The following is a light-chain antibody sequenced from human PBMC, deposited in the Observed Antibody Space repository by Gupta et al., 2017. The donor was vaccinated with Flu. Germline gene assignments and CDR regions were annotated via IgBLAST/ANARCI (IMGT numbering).Light chain of an antibody. Sequence: QSVLTQPPSASWTPGQRVTISCSGSCPNIGSPTVSWYQQLPGTAPKLLIYKNNPRPSGVPDRFSGSKSGTSASLAISGLQAEDEADYYCAAWDDSLLRVFGGGTKVTVL. CDR1: CPNIGSPT. CDR3: AAWDDSLLRV. J-gene: IGLJ3*02. V-gene: IGLV1-44*01. CDR2: KNN.